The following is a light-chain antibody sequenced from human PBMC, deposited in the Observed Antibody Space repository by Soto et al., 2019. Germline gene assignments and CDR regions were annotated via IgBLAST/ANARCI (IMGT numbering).Light chain of an antibody. J-gene: IGKJ1*01. Sequence: EIVLTQSPGTLSLSPVEGATLSCRASQTVYNGFLAWYQQKPGQAPRLLIYGASSRATGIPDRFSGSGSGTDFTLTISSLEPEDFAVYYCQQYVSSPRTFGQGTKVEIK. CDR2: GAS. CDR1: QTVYNGF. V-gene: IGKV3-20*01. CDR3: QQYVSSPRT.